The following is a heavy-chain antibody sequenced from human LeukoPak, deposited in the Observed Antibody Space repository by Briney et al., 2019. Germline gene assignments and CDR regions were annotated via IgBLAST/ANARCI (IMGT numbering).Heavy chain of an antibody. V-gene: IGHV4-59*01. D-gene: IGHD1-14*01. J-gene: IGHJ3*01. Sequence: SETLSLTCIVSGASIISYYWSWIRQPPGKGLEWIGYIYYSGSTNYNPSLKSRVTISVDTSKNHFSLKLTSVTAADTAVYYCARHWAETTGPYAFDFWGQGTMVTVSS. CDR2: IYYSGST. CDR1: GASIISYY. CDR3: ARHWAETTGPYAFDF.